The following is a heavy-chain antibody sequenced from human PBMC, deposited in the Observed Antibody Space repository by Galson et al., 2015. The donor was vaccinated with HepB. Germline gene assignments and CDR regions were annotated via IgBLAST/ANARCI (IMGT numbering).Heavy chain of an antibody. V-gene: IGHV1-18*01. CDR3: AREGDYGDYRNRYWYFDL. J-gene: IGHJ2*01. CDR1: GYTFTSYG. Sequence: SVKVSCKASGYTFTSYGISWVRQAPGQGLEWMGWISAYNGNTNYAQKLQGRVTMTTDTSTSTAYMELRSLRSDDTAVYYCAREGDYGDYRNRYWYFDLWGRGTLVTVSS. CDR2: ISAYNGNT. D-gene: IGHD4-17*01.